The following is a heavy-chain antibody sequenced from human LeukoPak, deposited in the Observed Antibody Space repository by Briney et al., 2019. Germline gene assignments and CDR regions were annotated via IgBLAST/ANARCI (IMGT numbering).Heavy chain of an antibody. CDR1: GGSVSSYY. D-gene: IGHD2-2*01. Sequence: SGTLSLTCTVSGGSVSSYYWSWIRQPPGRGLEWIGYLSHSGSSDSNPSLKSRVTILVDTSKNQFSLKLTSVTAADTAVYYCARARYANAWYAFDIRGQGTMVTVSS. CDR2: LSHSGSS. CDR3: ARARYANAWYAFDI. J-gene: IGHJ3*02. V-gene: IGHV4-59*02.